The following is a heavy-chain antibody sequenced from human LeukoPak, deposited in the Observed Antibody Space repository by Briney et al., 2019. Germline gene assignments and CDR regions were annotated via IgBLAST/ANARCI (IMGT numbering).Heavy chain of an antibody. CDR3: AKAGATVTTYYYYYMDV. Sequence: SETLSLTCAVYGGSFSGYYWSWIRQPPGKGLEWIGEINHSGSTNYNPSLKSRVTISVDTSKNQFSLRLNSVTAADTAVYYCAKAGATVTTYYYYYMDVWGKGTTVTVSS. CDR1: GGSFSGYY. V-gene: IGHV4-34*01. J-gene: IGHJ6*03. D-gene: IGHD4-17*01. CDR2: INHSGST.